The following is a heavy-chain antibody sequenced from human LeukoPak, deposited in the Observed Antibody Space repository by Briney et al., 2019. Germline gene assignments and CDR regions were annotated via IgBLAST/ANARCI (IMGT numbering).Heavy chain of an antibody. Sequence: PGGSLRLSCAASGFTFSSYWMHWVRHAQGKGVVWVSRINSDGSSTIYADSVKGRFTISRDNAKNTLYLQMNSLRAEDTAVYYCARVTYYYDSSGYPPDYWGQGTLVTVSS. CDR1: GFTFSSYW. D-gene: IGHD3-22*01. CDR3: ARVTYYYDSSGYPPDY. V-gene: IGHV3-74*01. J-gene: IGHJ4*02. CDR2: INSDGSST.